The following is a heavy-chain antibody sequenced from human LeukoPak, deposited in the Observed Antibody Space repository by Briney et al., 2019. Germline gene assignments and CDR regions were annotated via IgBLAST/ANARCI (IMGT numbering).Heavy chain of an antibody. CDR2: YHHSGST. CDR1: GYSISTDNY. J-gene: IGHJ4*02. CDR3: ARAPRDSSNYYMRYFDY. V-gene: IGHV4-38-2*01. D-gene: IGHD3-22*01. Sequence: PSETLSLTCAVSGYSISTDNYWGWIRQPPGKGLEWIGSYHHSGSTYYNPSLKGRVTTSVDTSKNQFSLKLNSVTAADTAAYFCARAPRDSSNYYMRYFDYWGQGTLVTVSS.